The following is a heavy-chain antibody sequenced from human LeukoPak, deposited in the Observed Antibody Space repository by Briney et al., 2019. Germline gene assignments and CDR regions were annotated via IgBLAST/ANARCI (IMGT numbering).Heavy chain of an antibody. CDR2: ISGSGGST. V-gene: IGHV3-23*01. CDR1: GFTLSSYA. Sequence: PGGSLRLSCAASGFTLSSYAMSWVRQAPGKGLEWVSAISGSGGSTYYADSVKGRFTISRDNSKNTLYLQMNSQRAEDTAVHYCAKGYDFWSGHIDYWGQGTLVTVSS. CDR3: AKGYDFWSGHIDY. J-gene: IGHJ4*02. D-gene: IGHD3-3*01.